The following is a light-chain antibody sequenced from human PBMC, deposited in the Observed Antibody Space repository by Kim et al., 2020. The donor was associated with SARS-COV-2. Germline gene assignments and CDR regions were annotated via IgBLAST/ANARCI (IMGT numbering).Light chain of an antibody. V-gene: IGKV1-5*03. CDR3: QQYNTYSPWT. CDR1: QSIRSW. Sequence: DTQMTQSPSTLSASVGDRVTITCRASQSIRSWLAWYQQKPGKAPKVLIYKASTLESGVPSRFSGSGSGTEFTLTISSLQPDDFATYYCQQYNTYSPWTFGQGTKVDIK. CDR2: KAS. J-gene: IGKJ1*01.